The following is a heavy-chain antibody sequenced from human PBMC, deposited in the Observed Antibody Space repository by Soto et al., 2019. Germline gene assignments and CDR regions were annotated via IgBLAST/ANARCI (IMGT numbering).Heavy chain of an antibody. Sequence: QVQLQESGPGLVKPSETLSLTCTVSGDSISRYYWSWIRLSPGKGLEWIGYIYYSGETNYNPSVKSRGTISVDRTNNQFSLKLSSVPAADTAVYYSAGDQSGEFLKGSCMDAWGQGTTVTVSS. CDR3: AGDQSGEFLKGSCMDA. D-gene: IGHD3-10*01. CDR1: GDSISRYY. CDR2: IYYSGET. V-gene: IGHV4-59*01. J-gene: IGHJ6*02.